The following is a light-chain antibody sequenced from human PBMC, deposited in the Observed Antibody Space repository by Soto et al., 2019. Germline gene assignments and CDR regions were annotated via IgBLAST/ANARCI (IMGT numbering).Light chain of an antibody. CDR2: GAS. CDR1: QSVSSN. V-gene: IGKV3-15*01. J-gene: IGKJ4*01. CDR3: QQYNNWPPPRT. Sequence: EIVMTQSPATLSVSPGERATLSCRASQSVSSNLAWNQQKPGQAPRLLIYGASTRATGIPARFSGSGSGTEFTLTISSLQSEDFAVYYCQQYNNWPPPRTFGGGTKVEIK.